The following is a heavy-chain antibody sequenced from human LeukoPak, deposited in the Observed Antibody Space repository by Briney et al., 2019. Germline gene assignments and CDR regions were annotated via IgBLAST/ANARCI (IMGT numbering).Heavy chain of an antibody. D-gene: IGHD2-15*01. CDR1: GGSISSSSYY. CDR2: IYYSGST. V-gene: IGHV4-39*07. Sequence: PETLSLTCTVSGGSISSSSYYWGWIRQPPGKGLEWIGSIYYSGSTYYNPSLKSRVTISVDTSKNQFSLKLSSVTAADTAVYYCARSTDRYCSGGSCYPFYFDYWGQGTLVTVSS. CDR3: ARSTDRYCSGGSCYPFYFDY. J-gene: IGHJ4*02.